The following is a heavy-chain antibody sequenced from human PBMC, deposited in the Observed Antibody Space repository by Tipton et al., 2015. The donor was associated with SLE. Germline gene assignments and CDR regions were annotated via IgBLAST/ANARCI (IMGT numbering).Heavy chain of an antibody. CDR1: GGSISSYY. CDR2: INHSGST. V-gene: IGHV4-34*01. D-gene: IGHD4-23*01. Sequence: LRLSCTVSGGSISSYYWSWIRQPPGKGLEWIGEINHSGSTNYNPSLKSRVTISVDTSKNQFSLKLSSVTAADTAVYYCARGGVDYGGAYFDYWGQGTLVTVSS. J-gene: IGHJ4*02. CDR3: ARGGVDYGGAYFDY.